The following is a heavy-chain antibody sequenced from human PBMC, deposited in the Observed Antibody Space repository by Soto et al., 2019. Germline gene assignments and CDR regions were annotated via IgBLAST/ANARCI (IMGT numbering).Heavy chain of an antibody. J-gene: IGHJ3*02. CDR1: GFTFSSYS. V-gene: IGHV3-21*01. CDR3: AGESLHYDYIWGSYRSREPTEGDAFDI. Sequence: GGSLRLSCAASGFTFSSYSMNWVRQAPGKGLEWVSSISSSSSYIYYADSVKGRFTISRDNAKNSLYLQMNSLRAEDTAVYYCAGESLHYDYIWGSYRSREPTEGDAFDIWGQGTMVTVSS. D-gene: IGHD3-16*02. CDR2: ISSSSSYI.